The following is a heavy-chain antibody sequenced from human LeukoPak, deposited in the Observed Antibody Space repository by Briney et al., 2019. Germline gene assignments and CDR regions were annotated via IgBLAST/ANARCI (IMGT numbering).Heavy chain of an antibody. Sequence: PSETLSLTCAVYGGSFSGNYWSWIRQPPGKGLEWIGEINHSGSTNYNPSLKSRVTISVDTSKNQFSLKLSSVTAADTAVYYCAIFNRDTAMVYSDYWGQGTLVTVSS. V-gene: IGHV4-34*01. D-gene: IGHD5-18*01. CDR2: INHSGST. J-gene: IGHJ4*02. CDR3: AIFNRDTAMVYSDY. CDR1: GGSFSGNY.